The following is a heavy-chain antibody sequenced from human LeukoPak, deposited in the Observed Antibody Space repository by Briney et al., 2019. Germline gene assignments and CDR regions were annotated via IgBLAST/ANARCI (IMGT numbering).Heavy chain of an antibody. CDR1: GFTSSSYA. CDR3: AKDLSVTIYYFDY. CDR2: ISGSGGST. Sequence: GGSLRLSCAASGFTSSSYAMSRVRQAPGKGLEWVSAISGSGGSTYYADSVKGRFTISRDNSKNTLYLQMNSLRAEDTAVYYCAKDLSVTIYYFDYWGQGTLVTVSS. D-gene: IGHD3-3*01. V-gene: IGHV3-23*01. J-gene: IGHJ4*02.